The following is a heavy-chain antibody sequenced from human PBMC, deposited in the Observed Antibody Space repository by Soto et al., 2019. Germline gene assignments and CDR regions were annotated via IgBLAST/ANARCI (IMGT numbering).Heavy chain of an antibody. CDR2: IWYDGSNK. CDR1: GFTFSSYG. CDR3: ARDRWYSAYFDY. V-gene: IGHV3-33*01. J-gene: IGHJ4*02. D-gene: IGHD6-13*01. Sequence: GGSLRLSCAASGFTFSSYGMHWFRQAPGKGLEWVAVIWYDGSNKYYADSVKGRFTISRDNSKNTLYLQMNSLRAEDTAVYYCARDRWYSAYFDYWGQGTLVTVSS.